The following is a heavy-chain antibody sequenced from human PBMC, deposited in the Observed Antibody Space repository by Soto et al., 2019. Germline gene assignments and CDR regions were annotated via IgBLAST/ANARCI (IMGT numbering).Heavy chain of an antibody. CDR2: ICYSGST. J-gene: IGHJ6*02. D-gene: IGHD6-19*01. CDR3: ARHEAVAENNYYGMDV. CDR1: GGSISSSSDY. V-gene: IGHV4-39*01. Sequence: QLQLQESGPGLVKPSETLSLTCTVSGGSISSSSDYWGWIRQPPGKGLEWIGSICYSGSTYYNPSLKSRVTISADTSKNQFSLKLSSVTAADTAVYYCARHEAVAENNYYGMDVWGQGTTVTVSS.